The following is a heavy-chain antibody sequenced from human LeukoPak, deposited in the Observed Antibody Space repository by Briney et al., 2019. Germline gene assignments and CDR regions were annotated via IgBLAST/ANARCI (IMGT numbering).Heavy chain of an antibody. CDR3: AGVSPPFVVVVPAAISWFDP. CDR1: GYTFTSYG. Sequence: ASVKVSCKASGYTFTSYGISWVRQAPGQGLEWMGWISAYNGNTNYAQKLQGRVTMTTDTSTSTAYMELRSLRSDDTAVYYCAGVSPPFVVVVPAAISWFDPWGQGTLVTVSS. J-gene: IGHJ5*02. V-gene: IGHV1-18*01. CDR2: ISAYNGNT. D-gene: IGHD2-2*01.